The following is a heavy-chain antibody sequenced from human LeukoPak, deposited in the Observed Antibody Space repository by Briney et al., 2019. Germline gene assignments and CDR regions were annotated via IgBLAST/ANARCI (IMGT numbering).Heavy chain of an antibody. CDR1: GYTFTKYA. J-gene: IGHJ4*02. CDR3: ADCYDSSGFFAY. V-gene: IGHV7-4-1*02. D-gene: IGHD3-22*01. CDR2: IDTNTGNP. Sequence: ASVKVSCKGSGYTFTKYAISWVRQAPGQGLEYMGWIDTNTGNPTYAQGFTGRFVFSLDTSVSTAYLQISSLKAEDSAIYFCADCYDSSGFFAYWGQGTLVTVSS.